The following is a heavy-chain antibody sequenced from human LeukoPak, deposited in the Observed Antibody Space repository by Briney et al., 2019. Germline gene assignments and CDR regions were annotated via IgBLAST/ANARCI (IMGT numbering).Heavy chain of an antibody. V-gene: IGHV3-74*01. J-gene: IGHJ4*02. D-gene: IGHD5/OR15-5a*01. CDR2: TNSDETST. Sequence: GESLRLSCAASGFTFSNYWMHWVRQAPGKGLEWVSRTNSDETSTNYADSVKGRFTISRDNAKNTLYLQMNSLRAEDTAVYYCASRRSTSFDYWGQGTLVTVSS. CDR3: ASRRSTSFDY. CDR1: GFTFSNYW.